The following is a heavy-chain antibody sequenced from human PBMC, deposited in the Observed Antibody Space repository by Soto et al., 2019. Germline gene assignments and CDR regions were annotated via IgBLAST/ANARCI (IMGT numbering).Heavy chain of an antibody. CDR1: GFAFSSYG. D-gene: IGHD5-18*01. Sequence: QAQLVESGGGVVQPGRSLRLSCAASGFAFSSYGMHWVRQAPGTGLEWVAVISYDGSLQHYADSVQGRFTISRDNAKNMVLLQMSSLIAEDTAVYYCVSDRGYGHASVPYSWGQGTLVSVSS. V-gene: IGHV3-30*03. J-gene: IGHJ4*02. CDR3: VSDRGYGHASVPYS. CDR2: ISYDGSLQ.